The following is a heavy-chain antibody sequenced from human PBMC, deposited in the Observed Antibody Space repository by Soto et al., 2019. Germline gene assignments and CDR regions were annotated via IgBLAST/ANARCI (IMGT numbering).Heavy chain of an antibody. Sequence: GESLKISCKGSGYSFTTYWIGWVRQMPGKGLEWMGIIYPGDSDTRYSPSFQGQVTISADKSISTACLQWSSLSADDTAVYYCAKCGSGCYYSVWGQGATVTVSS. CDR2: IYPGDSDT. V-gene: IGHV5-51*01. CDR3: AKCGSGCYYSV. CDR1: GYSFTTYW. D-gene: IGHD3-10*01. J-gene: IGHJ6*02.